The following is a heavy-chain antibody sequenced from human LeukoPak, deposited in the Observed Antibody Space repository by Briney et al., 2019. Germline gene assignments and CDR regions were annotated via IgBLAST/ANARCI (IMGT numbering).Heavy chain of an antibody. CDR2: INPSDGSA. V-gene: IGHV1-46*01. D-gene: IGHD5-24*01. CDR3: AKGGEMANDY. CDR1: GYTFTSHY. Sequence: ASVKVSCKASGYTFTSHYVHWVRQAPGQGLEWMETINPSDGSATYAQRFQGRVTMTSDTSTATGYMELRSLRSEDTAVYYCAKGGEMANDYWGQGTLVTVSS. J-gene: IGHJ4*02.